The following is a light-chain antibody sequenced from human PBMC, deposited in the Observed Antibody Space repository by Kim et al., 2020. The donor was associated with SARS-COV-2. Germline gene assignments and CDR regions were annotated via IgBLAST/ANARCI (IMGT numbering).Light chain of an antibody. CDR2: GAS. Sequence: EVVMTQSPATLSVSPGDTATLSCRASQSVSNNLAWYQHKPGQAPRLLIYGASTRATGIPARFSGSGSGTDFTLTVSSLQSEDFAIYHCHQYNDWPPGDTFGQGTKLEI. V-gene: IGKV3-15*01. CDR3: HQYNDWPPGDT. J-gene: IGKJ2*01. CDR1: QSVSNN.